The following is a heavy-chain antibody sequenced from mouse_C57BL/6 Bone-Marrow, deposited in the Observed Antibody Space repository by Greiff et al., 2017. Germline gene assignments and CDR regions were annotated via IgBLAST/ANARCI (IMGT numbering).Heavy chain of an antibody. CDR1: GYAFSSYW. D-gene: IGHD1-1*01. CDR3: ARWGSTVVAHYAMDY. CDR2: IYPGDGDT. J-gene: IGHJ4*01. Sequence: VKLHESGAELVKPGASVKISCKASGYAFSSYWMNWVKQRPGKGLEWIGQIYPGDGDTNYNGKFKGKATLTADKSSSTAYMQLSSLTSEDSAVYFCARWGSTVVAHYAMDYWGQGTSVTVSS. V-gene: IGHV1-80*01.